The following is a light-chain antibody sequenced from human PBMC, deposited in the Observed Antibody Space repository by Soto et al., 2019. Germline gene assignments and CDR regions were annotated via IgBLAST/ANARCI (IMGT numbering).Light chain of an antibody. V-gene: IGLV2-23*02. CDR2: EVS. CDR3: CSYAGSSTYV. Sequence: QYALTQPASVSGSPGQSITISCTGTSSDVGTYHLVSWYQQHPGKAPKLMIYEVSKRPSGVSNRFSGSKSGNTASLTISGLQAEDEADYYCCSYAGSSTYVFGVGTKLTVL. CDR1: SSDVGTYHL. J-gene: IGLJ1*01.